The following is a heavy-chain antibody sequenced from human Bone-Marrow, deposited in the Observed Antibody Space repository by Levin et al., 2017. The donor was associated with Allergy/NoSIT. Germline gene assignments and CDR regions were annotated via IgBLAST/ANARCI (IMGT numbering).Heavy chain of an antibody. J-gene: IGHJ4*02. V-gene: IGHV3-23*01. D-gene: IGHD3-3*01. Sequence: GGSLRLSCAASGFTFSNYAMTWVRQAPGKGLEWVSAISGSGGSTYYADSVKGRFSISRDNSKNTMDLQMNSLRAEDTAVYYCAKVGSLFWSSYSLPWGQGTLVTVSS. CDR2: ISGSGGST. CDR1: GFTFSNYA. CDR3: AKVGSLFWSSYSLP.